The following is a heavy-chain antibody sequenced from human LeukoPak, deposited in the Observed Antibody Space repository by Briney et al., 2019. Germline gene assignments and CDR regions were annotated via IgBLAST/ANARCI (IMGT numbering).Heavy chain of an antibody. J-gene: IGHJ5*02. CDR2: IYYSGST. V-gene: IGHV4-61*01. Sequence: PSETLSLTCTVSGGSFSSGSYYWSWIRQPPGKGLEWIGYIYYSGSTNYNPSLKSRVTISVDTSKNQFSLKLSSVTAADMAVYYCARGSIAVAGTDWFDPWGQGTLVTVSS. CDR1: GGSFSSGSYY. CDR3: ARGSIAVAGTDWFDP. D-gene: IGHD6-19*01.